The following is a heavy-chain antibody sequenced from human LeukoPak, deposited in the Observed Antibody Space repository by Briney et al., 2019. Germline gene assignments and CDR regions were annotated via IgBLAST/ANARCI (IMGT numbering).Heavy chain of an antibody. D-gene: IGHD3-22*01. V-gene: IGHV5-51*01. CDR2: IYPGDSDT. J-gene: IGHJ4*02. Sequence: GESLKISCKGSGYSFTSYWIGWVRQMPGKGLEWMGIIYPGDSDTRYSPSFQGQVTISADKSISTAYLQWSSPKASDTAMYYCARVGSTYYYDSSGYFFDYWGQGTLVTVSS. CDR1: GYSFTSYW. CDR3: ARVGSTYYYDSSGYFFDY.